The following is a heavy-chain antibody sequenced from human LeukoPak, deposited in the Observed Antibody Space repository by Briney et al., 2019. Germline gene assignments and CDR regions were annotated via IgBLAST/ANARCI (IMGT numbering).Heavy chain of an antibody. CDR2: INARGSDI. J-gene: IGHJ4*02. CDR3: ARDRGSTGYDLYDY. D-gene: IGHD5-12*01. CDR1: GFTFTSSA. Sequence: GGSLRLSCSASGFTFTSSAMTWVRQAPGTGLEWVSAINARGSDIYYADSVKGRFTISRDNAQNSFYLQMNSLRAEDTAVYYCARDRGSTGYDLYDYWGQGTLVTVSS. V-gene: IGHV3-21*01.